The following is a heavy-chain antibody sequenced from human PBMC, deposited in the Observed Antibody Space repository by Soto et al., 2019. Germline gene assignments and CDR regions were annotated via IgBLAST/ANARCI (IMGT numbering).Heavy chain of an antibody. V-gene: IGHV5-10-1*01. CDR1: GYSFTIYW. CDR3: ARASTDDSSGYPYYYYYYGMDV. Sequence: GESLKISCKGSGYSFTIYWIRWVRQMPGKGLEWMGRIDPSDSYANYSPSFQGHVTISADKSISTAYLQWSSLKASDTAMYYCARASTDDSSGYPYYYYYYGMDVWGQGTTVTVSS. CDR2: IDPSDSYA. J-gene: IGHJ6*02. D-gene: IGHD3-22*01.